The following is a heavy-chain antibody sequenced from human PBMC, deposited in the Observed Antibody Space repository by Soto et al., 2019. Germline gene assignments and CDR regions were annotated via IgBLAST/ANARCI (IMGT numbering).Heavy chain of an antibody. V-gene: IGHV3-30*18. J-gene: IGHJ6*02. Sequence: SLRLSCAASGFTFSSYGMHWVRQAPGKGLEWVAVISYDGSNKYYADSVKGRFTISRDNSKNTLYLQMNSLRAEDTAVYYCAKVLWQDIVLVPAAPAYYYYGMDVWGQGTTVTVSS. CDR1: GFTFSSYG. CDR2: ISYDGSNK. CDR3: AKVLWQDIVLVPAAPAYYYYGMDV. D-gene: IGHD2-2*01.